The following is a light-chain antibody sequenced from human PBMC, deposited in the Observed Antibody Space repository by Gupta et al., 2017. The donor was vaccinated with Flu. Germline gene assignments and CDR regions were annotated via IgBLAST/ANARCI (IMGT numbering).Light chain of an antibody. CDR1: QSISSY. CDR2: AAS. Sequence: IQMTPSPSSLSASVGDRVTITCRASQSISSYLNWYQQKPGKAPKLLIYAASSLQSGVPSRFSGSGSVTDFTLTISSLQPEDFATYYCQQRYSTPLTFGGGTKVEIK. CDR3: QQRYSTPLT. J-gene: IGKJ4*01. V-gene: IGKV1-39*01.